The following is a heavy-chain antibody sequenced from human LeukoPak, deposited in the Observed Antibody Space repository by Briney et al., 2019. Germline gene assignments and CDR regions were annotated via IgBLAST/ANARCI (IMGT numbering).Heavy chain of an antibody. Sequence: SETLSLTCTVSGASISSSYWSWIRQPAGKGLEWIGRIYTSGSTNYNPSLKSRVTISVDTSKNQFSLKLSSVTAADTAVYYCARIAMVAATQWFDPWGQGTLVTVSS. CDR3: ARIAMVAATQWFDP. D-gene: IGHD2-15*01. CDR1: GASISSSY. CDR2: IYTSGST. J-gene: IGHJ5*02. V-gene: IGHV4-4*07.